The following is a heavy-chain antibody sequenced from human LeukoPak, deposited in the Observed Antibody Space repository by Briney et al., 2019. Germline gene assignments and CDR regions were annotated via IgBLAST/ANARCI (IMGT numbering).Heavy chain of an antibody. Sequence: PGGSLGLSCAASGFTVSSNYMSWVRRAPGRGLEWVSVIYSGGSTYYADSVKGRFTISRDNSKNTLYLQMDSLRAEDTAVYYCATKGSSWYDYWGQGTLVTVSS. CDR2: IYSGGST. CDR1: GFTVSSNY. CDR3: ATKGSSWYDY. D-gene: IGHD6-13*01. J-gene: IGHJ4*02. V-gene: IGHV3-66*01.